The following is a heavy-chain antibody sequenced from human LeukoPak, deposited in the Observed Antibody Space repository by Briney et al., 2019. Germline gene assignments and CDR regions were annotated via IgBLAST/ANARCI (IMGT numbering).Heavy chain of an antibody. Sequence: PSETLSLTCTVSGGSISSYYWSWIRRSPGKGLEWIGYIHYTGSTDYHPSLKSRVVISEDTSKNQFSLKLSSVTASDTAVYYCARSGDDSSGYPDFWGQGTLVTVSS. CDR1: GGSISSYY. CDR3: ARSGDDSSGYPDF. V-gene: IGHV4-59*12. CDR2: IHYTGST. J-gene: IGHJ4*02. D-gene: IGHD3-22*01.